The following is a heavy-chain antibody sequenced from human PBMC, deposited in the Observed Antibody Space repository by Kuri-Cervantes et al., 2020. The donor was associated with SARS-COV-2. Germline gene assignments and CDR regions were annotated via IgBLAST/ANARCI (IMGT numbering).Heavy chain of an antibody. V-gene: IGHV3-9*01. D-gene: IGHD4-17*01. CDR1: GFTFDDYA. CDR2: ISWNSGSI. Sequence: SLKISCAASGFTFDDYAMHWVRQAPGKGLEWVSGISWNSGSIGYVDSVKGRFTISRDNAKNSLYLQMNSLRAEDTAVYYCARGGYGDYGGQAFDYWGQGTLVTVSS. CDR3: ARGGYGDYGGQAFDY. J-gene: IGHJ4*02.